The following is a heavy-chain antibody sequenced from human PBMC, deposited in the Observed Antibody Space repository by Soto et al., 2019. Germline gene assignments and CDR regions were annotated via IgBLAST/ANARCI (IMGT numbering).Heavy chain of an antibody. CDR3: AKDHGSGSYPY. Sequence: EVQLVESGGGLVQPGGSLRLSCVISGSTITSHWMTWVRQAPGKGLEWVASINPDGFGKHYLDSVKGRFTISRDSAKNSLYLQTDSLRAEDTAVYYCAKDHGSGSYPYWGQGTLVTVSS. CDR2: INPDGFGK. CDR1: GSTITSHW. V-gene: IGHV3-7*05. D-gene: IGHD1-26*01. J-gene: IGHJ4*02.